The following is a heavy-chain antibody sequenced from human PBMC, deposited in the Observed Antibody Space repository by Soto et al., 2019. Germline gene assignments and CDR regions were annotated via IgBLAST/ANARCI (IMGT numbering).Heavy chain of an antibody. CDR2: IKSKTDGGTT. CDR3: STGWQQLVAPIDY. Sequence: GGSLRLSCAASGFTFSNAWMSWARQAPGKGLEWVGRIKSKTDGGTTDYAAPVKGRFTISRDDSKNTLYLQMNSLKTEDTAVYYCSTGWQQLVAPIDYWGRGTLVTVSS. V-gene: IGHV3-15*01. D-gene: IGHD6-13*01. CDR1: GFTFSNAW. J-gene: IGHJ4*02.